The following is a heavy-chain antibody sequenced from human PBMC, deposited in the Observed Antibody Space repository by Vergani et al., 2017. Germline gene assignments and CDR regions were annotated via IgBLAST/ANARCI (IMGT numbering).Heavy chain of an antibody. D-gene: IGHD2-21*01. Sequence: QAQLQESGPRLVKPSQTLSLTCRFSGGSLDIHSQTWGWIRQPAGEGLECIGLIDVKGNSNLSPSLESRVAMSADASRGRFSLNLRSVTTSDTAVYYCVRVLHTSYILGAFDIWGQGIKVTVSS. J-gene: IGHJ3*02. CDR3: VRVLHTSYILGAFDI. V-gene: IGHV4-61*02. CDR2: IDVKGNS. CDR1: GGSLDIHSQT.